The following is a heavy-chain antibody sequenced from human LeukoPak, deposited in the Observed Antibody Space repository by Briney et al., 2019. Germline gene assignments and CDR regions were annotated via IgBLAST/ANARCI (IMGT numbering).Heavy chain of an antibody. Sequence: HPGGSLRLSCAASGFTIGPYAMYWVRQGPGRGLEWVSVIKADGSGTFYADSVRGRFTTSRDNSKNSLYLQINSLTSEDTALYYCATWAFYHNLDVWGQGTTVIVSS. CDR1: GFTIGPYA. D-gene: IGHD2/OR15-2a*01. CDR3: ATWAFYHNLDV. V-gene: IGHV3-43*02. J-gene: IGHJ6*02. CDR2: IKADGSGT.